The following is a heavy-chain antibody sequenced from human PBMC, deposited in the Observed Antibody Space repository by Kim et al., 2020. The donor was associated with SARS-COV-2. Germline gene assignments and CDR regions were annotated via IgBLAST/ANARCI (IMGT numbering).Heavy chain of an antibody. V-gene: IGHV3-53*01. CDR1: GFTVSSNY. D-gene: IGHD6-13*01. J-gene: IGHJ4*02. CDR3: ARGKPAWYAFEN. CDR2: IHSAGIT. Sequence: GGSLRLSCAASGFTVSSNYMSWVRQAPGKGLEWVSVIHSAGITYYADSVKGRFTISRDNSKNTQYLQMNSLRAEDTAVYYCARGKPAWYAFENWGQGTLVTVSS.